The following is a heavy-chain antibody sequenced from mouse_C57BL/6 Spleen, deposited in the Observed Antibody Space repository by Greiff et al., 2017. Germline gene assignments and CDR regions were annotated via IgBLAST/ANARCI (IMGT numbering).Heavy chain of an antibody. D-gene: IGHD2-4*01. CDR1: GYSITSGYY. CDR2: ISYDGSN. J-gene: IGHJ3*01. CDR3: APYDYAFAY. Sequence: EVQLQESGPGLVKPSQSLSLTCSVTGYSITSGYYWNWIRQFPGNKLEWMGYISYDGSNNYNPSLKNRISITRDTSKNQFFLKLNSVTTEDTATYYCAPYDYAFAYWGQGTLVTVSA. V-gene: IGHV3-6*01.